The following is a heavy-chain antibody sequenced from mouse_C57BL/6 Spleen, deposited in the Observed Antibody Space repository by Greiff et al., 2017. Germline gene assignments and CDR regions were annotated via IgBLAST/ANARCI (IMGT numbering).Heavy chain of an antibody. J-gene: IGHJ3*01. Sequence: VKLMESGAELVRPGTSVKVSCKASGYAFTNYLIEWVKQRPGQGLEWIGVINPGSGGTNYNEKFKGKATLTADESSSTAYMQLSSLTSEDSAVYFCARGSYDGYSWFAYWGQGTLVTVSA. CDR2: INPGSGGT. D-gene: IGHD2-3*01. CDR1: GYAFTNYL. V-gene: IGHV1-54*01. CDR3: ARGSYDGYSWFAY.